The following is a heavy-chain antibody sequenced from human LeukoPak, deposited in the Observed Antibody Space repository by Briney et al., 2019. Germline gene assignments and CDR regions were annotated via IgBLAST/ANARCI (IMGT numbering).Heavy chain of an antibody. CDR2: ISSSGDST. D-gene: IGHD3-22*01. CDR1: GFSFSTYA. V-gene: IGHV3-23*01. Sequence: SGGSLRLSCAASGFSFSTYAMSWVRQAPGKGLEWVSSISSSGDSTYYADAVKGRFTISRDNSKNTLYLQMNSLRAEDTAVYYCAKGYDSSGYNLDYWGQGTLVTVSS. CDR3: AKGYDSSGYNLDY. J-gene: IGHJ4*02.